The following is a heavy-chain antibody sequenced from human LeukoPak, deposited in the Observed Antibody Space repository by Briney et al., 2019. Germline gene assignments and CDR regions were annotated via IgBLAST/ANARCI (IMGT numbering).Heavy chain of an antibody. D-gene: IGHD6-6*01. CDR1: GGSFSGYY. J-gene: IGHJ4*02. V-gene: IGHV4-34*01. CDR2: INHSGST. Sequence: SETLSLTCAVYGGSFSGYYWNWIRQPPGKGLEWFGEINHSGSTNYNPSLKSRVTISVDTSKNQFSLKLSSVTAADTAVYYCARTQYSSSSTVDYWGQGTLVTVSS. CDR3: ARTQYSSSSTVDY.